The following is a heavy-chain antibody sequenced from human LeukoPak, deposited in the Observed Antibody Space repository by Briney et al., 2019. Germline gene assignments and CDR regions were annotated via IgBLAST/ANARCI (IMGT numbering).Heavy chain of an antibody. CDR2: IYYSGRT. CDR1: GGSISSYY. Sequence: SETLSLTCTVSGGSISSYYWSWIRQPPGKGLEWIGYIYYSGRTYYNPSLKSRVTISVDTSKNQFSLKLSSVTAADTAVYYCARAGYYDSSGPLLGAFDYWGQGTLVTVSS. J-gene: IGHJ4*02. V-gene: IGHV4-59*12. D-gene: IGHD3-22*01. CDR3: ARAGYYDSSGPLLGAFDY.